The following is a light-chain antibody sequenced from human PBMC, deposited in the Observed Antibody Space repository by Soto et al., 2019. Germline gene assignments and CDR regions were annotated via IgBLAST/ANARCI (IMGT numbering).Light chain of an antibody. Sequence: EIVMTQSPATLSVSPGERATLSCRASQSVRRNVAWYQQKPGQAPRLLIYDASTRATGIPARFSGSESGTEFTLTISSLPSEDFAVYSCQQYNDWPPYTFGQGTKLEIK. CDR3: QQYNDWPPYT. CDR1: QSVRRN. J-gene: IGKJ2*01. CDR2: DAS. V-gene: IGKV3-15*01.